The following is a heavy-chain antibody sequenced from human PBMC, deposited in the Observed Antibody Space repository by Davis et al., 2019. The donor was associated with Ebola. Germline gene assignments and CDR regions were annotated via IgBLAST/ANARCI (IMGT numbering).Heavy chain of an antibody. Sequence: ESLKISCKGSGYTFSSYWIGWVRQMPGKGLEWIGDISHSGHTYYNPSLRSRLTISVDTSKNHFSLKLSSVTAADTAVYYCATAVGAVIDYWGQGTLVTVSS. D-gene: IGHD1-26*01. J-gene: IGHJ4*02. CDR3: ATAVGAVIDY. V-gene: IGHV4-38-2*02. CDR1: GYTFSSYW. CDR2: ISHSGHT.